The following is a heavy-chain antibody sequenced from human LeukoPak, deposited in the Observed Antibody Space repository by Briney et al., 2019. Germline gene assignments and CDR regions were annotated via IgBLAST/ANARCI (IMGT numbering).Heavy chain of an antibody. D-gene: IGHD6-6*01. J-gene: IGHJ4*02. CDR3: ARDSNIATRRYYFNS. CDR2: ISGSGDTT. CDR1: GFAFRSYA. Sequence: GGSLRLSCAASGFAFRSYAMSWVRQAPGKGLEWVSAISGSGDTTDYADSVKGRFTISRDNSKDTLYLQMNSLRAKDTAIYSCARDSNIATRRYYFNSWGQGTLVTVSS. V-gene: IGHV3-23*01.